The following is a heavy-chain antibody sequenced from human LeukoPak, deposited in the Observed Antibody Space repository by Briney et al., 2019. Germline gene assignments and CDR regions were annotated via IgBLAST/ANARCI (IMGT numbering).Heavy chain of an antibody. CDR2: ISWDGGST. D-gene: IGHD3-22*01. CDR3: AKDSNYYDSSGYYGS. Sequence: GGSLRLSCVASGFTFHDYAMHWVRQAPGKGLKWVSLISWDGGSTYYADSVKGRFTISRDNSKNSLYLQMNSLRTEDTALYYCAKDSNYYDSSGYYGSWGQGTLVTVSS. J-gene: IGHJ4*02. CDR1: GFTFHDYA. V-gene: IGHV3-43*01.